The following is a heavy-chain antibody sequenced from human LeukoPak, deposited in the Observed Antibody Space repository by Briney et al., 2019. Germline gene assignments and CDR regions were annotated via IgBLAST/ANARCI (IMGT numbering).Heavy chain of an antibody. V-gene: IGHV4-39*01. CDR2: IYYSGST. D-gene: IGHD1-26*01. J-gene: IGHJ4*02. CDR3: ARLIVGATSVEY. CDR1: GGSVSSSSYY. Sequence: SETLSLTCTLSGGSVSSSSYYWGWIRQPPGKELEWIASIYYSGSTYHNPSLKSRVTISVDTSKNQFSLKLSSVTAADTAVYYCARLIVGATSVEYWGQGTLVTVSS.